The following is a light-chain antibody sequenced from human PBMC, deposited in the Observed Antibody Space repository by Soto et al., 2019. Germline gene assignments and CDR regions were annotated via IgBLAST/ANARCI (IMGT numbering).Light chain of an antibody. CDR1: QTVSSC. CDR3: QQAGTFPIT. V-gene: IGKV1-12*01. Sequence: EIEVTQSNITLSASLGERVTITCRASQTVSSCLAWYQQIPGKAPRLLIYAASNWHTGIPARFSSSGFGTDFTLTISSLQPEDSAIYYRQQAGTFPITFGQGTRLEIK. CDR2: AAS. J-gene: IGKJ5*01.